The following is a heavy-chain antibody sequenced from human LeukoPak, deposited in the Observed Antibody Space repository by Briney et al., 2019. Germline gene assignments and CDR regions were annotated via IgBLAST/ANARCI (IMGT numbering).Heavy chain of an antibody. D-gene: IGHD3-3*01. CDR1: GYTFNGYY. CDR2: INPKSGAT. CDR3: AKGLEWLFRYYFDY. J-gene: IGHJ4*02. V-gene: IGHV1-2*02. Sequence: ASVKVPCKASGYTFNGYYMNWVRQAPGQGLEWMGWINPKSGATNYAQKFQGRVTMTRDTSISTAYMELSRLRAEDTAVYYCAKGLEWLFRYYFDYWGQGTLVTVSS.